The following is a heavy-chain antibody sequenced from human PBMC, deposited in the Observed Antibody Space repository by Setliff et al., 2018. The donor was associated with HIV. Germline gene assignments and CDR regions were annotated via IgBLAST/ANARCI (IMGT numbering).Heavy chain of an antibody. CDR2: IKNKANSYIT. Sequence: GGSLRLSCVGSGFIFSDHYIDWVRQTPGKGLEWVGRIKNKANSYITEYAASVKGRFTISRDDSKNSVNLQMNSLRVEDTAVYYCARGHYGMDVWGQGTTVTVSS. CDR1: GFIFSDHY. V-gene: IGHV3-72*01. CDR3: ARGHYGMDV. J-gene: IGHJ6*02.